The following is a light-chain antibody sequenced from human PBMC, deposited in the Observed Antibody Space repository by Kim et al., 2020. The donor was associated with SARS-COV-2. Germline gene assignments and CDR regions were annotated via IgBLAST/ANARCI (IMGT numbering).Light chain of an antibody. J-gene: IGKJ2*03. CDR3: QQSYSTPPS. V-gene: IGKV1-39*01. Sequence: SASVGDRVTITCRASQSISSYLNWYQQNPGKAPKLLIYAASSLQSGVPSRFSGSGSGTDFTLTISSLQPEDFATYDCQQSYSTPPSFGQGTKLEI. CDR2: AAS. CDR1: QSISSY.